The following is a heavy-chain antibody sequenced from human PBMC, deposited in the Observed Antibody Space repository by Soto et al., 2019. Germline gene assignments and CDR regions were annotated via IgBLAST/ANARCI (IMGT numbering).Heavy chain of an antibody. J-gene: IGHJ4*02. CDR3: GKELLSDLELRYFDF. V-gene: IGHV3-23*01. Sequence: GGSLRLSCAASGFTFSSYAMRWVRQAPGKGLEWVSAISGSGGSTYYADSVKGRFTISRDNSKNTLYLQMNNLRAEDTAVYYCGKELLSDLELRYFDFWGQGTLVTVSS. CDR1: GFTFSSYA. CDR2: ISGSGGST. D-gene: IGHD1-7*01.